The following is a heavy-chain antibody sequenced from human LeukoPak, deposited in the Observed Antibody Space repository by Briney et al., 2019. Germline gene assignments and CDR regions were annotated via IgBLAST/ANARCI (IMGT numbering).Heavy chain of an antibody. J-gene: IGHJ4*02. CDR2: IYYSGST. Sequence: ASETLSLTCTLSGGSISSYYGSWIRQPPGKGLEWIGYIYYSGSTNYNPSLKSRVTISVDTSKNQFPLKLSSGTAADTAGYYCARHWVYSSSWYGYYFDYWGQGTLVTVSS. V-gene: IGHV4-59*08. D-gene: IGHD6-13*01. CDR3: ARHWVYSSSWYGYYFDY. CDR1: GGSISSYY.